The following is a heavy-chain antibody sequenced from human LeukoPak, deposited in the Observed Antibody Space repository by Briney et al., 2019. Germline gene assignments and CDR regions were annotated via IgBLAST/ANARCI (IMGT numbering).Heavy chain of an antibody. CDR1: GYTFTSYG. J-gene: IGHJ4*02. V-gene: IGHV1-18*01. Sequence: SVKVSCKASGYTFTSYGISWVRQAPGQGLEWMGWIGAYNGNTNYAQKLQGRVTMTTDTSTSTAYMELRSLRSDDTAVYYCARVPRSYFLEWLPQEDYWGQGTLVTVSS. CDR3: ARVPRSYFLEWLPQEDY. D-gene: IGHD3-3*01. CDR2: IGAYNGNT.